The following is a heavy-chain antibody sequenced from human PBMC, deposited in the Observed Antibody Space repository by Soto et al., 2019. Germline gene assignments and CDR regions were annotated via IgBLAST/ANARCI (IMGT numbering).Heavy chain of an antibody. CDR1: GFSLSTSGVG. J-gene: IGHJ3*02. D-gene: IGHD4-17*01. CDR2: IYWDDDK. Sequence: QITLKESGPTLVKPTKTLTLTCTCSGFSLSTSGVGVGWIRQPPGKALEWLALIYWDDDKRYSPSLSSRLTITKDSSKNQVVLTMTNMDPVDTATYYCAHTGSMTTVTKGAFDIWGQGTMVTVSS. CDR3: AHTGSMTTVTKGAFDI. V-gene: IGHV2-5*02.